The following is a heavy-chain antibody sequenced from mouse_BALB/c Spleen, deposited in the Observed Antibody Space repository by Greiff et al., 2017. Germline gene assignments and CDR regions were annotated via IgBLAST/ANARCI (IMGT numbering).Heavy chain of an antibody. D-gene: IGHD2-1*01. CDR2: ISSGSSTI. J-gene: IGHJ2*01. CDR1: GFTFSSFG. Sequence: DVMLVESGGGLVQPGGSRKLSCAASGFTFSSFGMHWVRQAPEKGLEWVAYISSGSSTIYYADTVKGRFTISRDNPKNTLFLQMTSLRSEDTAMYYCARSLPLDYWGQGTTLTVSS. V-gene: IGHV5-17*02. CDR3: ARSLPLDY.